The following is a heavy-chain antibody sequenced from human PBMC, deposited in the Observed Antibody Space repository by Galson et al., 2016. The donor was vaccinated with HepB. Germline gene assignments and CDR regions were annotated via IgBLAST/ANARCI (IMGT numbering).Heavy chain of an antibody. CDR3: ARGYSYGGGIY. V-gene: IGHV4-31*03. D-gene: IGHD5-18*01. CDR1: GGSISSGGYY. J-gene: IGHJ1*01. CDR2: IYYSGST. Sequence: LSLTCSVSGGSISSGGYYWSWIRQHAGKGLEWIGYIYYSGSTYYNPSLKSRVTMSIDTSKNQFSLKMTSVTAADTAVYYCARGYSYGGGIYWGRGTLVTVSS.